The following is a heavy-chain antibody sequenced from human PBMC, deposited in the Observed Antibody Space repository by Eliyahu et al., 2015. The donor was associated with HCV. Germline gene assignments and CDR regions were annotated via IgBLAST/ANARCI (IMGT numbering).Heavy chain of an antibody. CDR2: INYRGST. V-gene: IGHV4-4*02. CDR3: AIRDPAIYFYAMDV. D-gene: IGHD3-9*01. Sequence: QVQLQESGPGLVKPSGTLSLPCXVSGGSIVXGHWWNWVRQSPGEGLEWIGEINYRGSTFYNPSLRGRVTISVDKSKNQFSLNLSYVTAADTAVYFCAIRDPAIYFYAMDVWGQGTTVTVSS. J-gene: IGHJ6*02. CDR1: GGSIVXGHW.